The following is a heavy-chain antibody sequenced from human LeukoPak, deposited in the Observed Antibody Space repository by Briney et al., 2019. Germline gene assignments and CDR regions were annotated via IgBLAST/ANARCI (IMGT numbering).Heavy chain of an antibody. CDR1: GGSISSSSYY. CDR2: MYYSGNT. D-gene: IGHD3-3*01. V-gene: IGHV4-61*01. Sequence: SETLSLTCTVSGGSISSSSYYWSWIRQPPGMPLEWIGYMYYSGNTNYNPSLKSRVTISVDTSKSQFSLKLRFVTAADTAVYYCARAGYDFWSGYRGPDYFDLWGQGTLVTVSS. J-gene: IGHJ4*02. CDR3: ARAGYDFWSGYRGPDYFDL.